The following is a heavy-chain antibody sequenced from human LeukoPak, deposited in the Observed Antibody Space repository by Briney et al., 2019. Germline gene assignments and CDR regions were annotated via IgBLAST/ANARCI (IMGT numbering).Heavy chain of an antibody. D-gene: IGHD1-26*01. Sequence: SETLSLTCTVSGGSISSSSYWGWIRQPPGKGLEWIGSIFYSGSTYYNPSLKSRVTISVDTSKNQFSLKLTSVTAADTAVYYCAREAYSGSYFDYWGQGTLVTVSS. CDR2: IFYSGST. CDR1: GGSISSSSY. J-gene: IGHJ4*02. V-gene: IGHV4-39*02. CDR3: AREAYSGSYFDY.